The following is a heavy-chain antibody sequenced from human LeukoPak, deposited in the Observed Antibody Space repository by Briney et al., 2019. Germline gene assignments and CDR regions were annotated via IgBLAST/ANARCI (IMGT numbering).Heavy chain of an antibody. Sequence: GASVKVSCKASGGTFSSYAISWERQAPGQGLEWMGGIIPIFGTANYAQKFQGRVTITTDESTSTAYMELSSLRSEDTAVYYCASAVYCTNGVCYTRGYFDYWGQGTLVTVSS. D-gene: IGHD2-8*01. J-gene: IGHJ4*02. CDR1: GGTFSSYA. V-gene: IGHV1-69*05. CDR3: ASAVYCTNGVCYTRGYFDY. CDR2: IIPIFGTA.